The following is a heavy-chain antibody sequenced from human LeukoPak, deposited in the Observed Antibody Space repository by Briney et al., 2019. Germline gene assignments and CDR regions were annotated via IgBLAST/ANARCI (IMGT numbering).Heavy chain of an antibody. D-gene: IGHD6-19*01. V-gene: IGHV3-33*01. J-gene: IGHJ5*02. CDR3: ARASPGIAVAGPTFDP. CDR1: GFTFSSYG. Sequence: GGSLRLSCAASGFTFSSYGMHWVRQAPGKGLEWVAVIWYDGSNKYYADSVKGRFTISRDNSKNTLYLQMNSLRDEDTAVYYCARASPGIAVAGPTFDPWGQGTLVTVSS. CDR2: IWYDGSNK.